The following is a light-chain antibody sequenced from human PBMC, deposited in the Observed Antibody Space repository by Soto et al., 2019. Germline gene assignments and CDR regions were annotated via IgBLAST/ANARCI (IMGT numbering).Light chain of an antibody. Sequence: VVTQDPSLTVSPGGTVTLTFASSTGAVTSGYYPNWFQQKPGQAPRLLIYGASSRATGIPDRFSGSGSGTDFTLTISRLEPEDFAVYYCQQYGSSGTFGQGTKVDI. CDR2: GAS. CDR1: TGAVTSGYY. V-gene: IGKV3-20*01. J-gene: IGKJ1*01. CDR3: QQYGSSGT.